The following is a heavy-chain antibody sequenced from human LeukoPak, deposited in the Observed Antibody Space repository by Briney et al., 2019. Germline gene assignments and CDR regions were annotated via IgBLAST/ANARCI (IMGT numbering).Heavy chain of an antibody. CDR1: GDSISSYY. CDR2: IYHSGST. V-gene: IGHV4-4*09. CDR3: ATLTTVVTAYYFDY. D-gene: IGHD4-23*01. J-gene: IGHJ4*02. Sequence: SETLSLTCTVSGDSISSYYWSWIRQPPGKGLEWIGYIYHSGSTDYNPSIKSRVTISVDTSKSQFSLKLTSVTAADTAVYYCATLTTVVTAYYFDYWGQGTLVTVSS.